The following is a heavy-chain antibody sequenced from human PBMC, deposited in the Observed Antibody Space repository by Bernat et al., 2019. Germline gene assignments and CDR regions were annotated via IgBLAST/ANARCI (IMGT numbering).Heavy chain of an antibody. CDR2: IYHSGST. D-gene: IGHD3-3*01. CDR3: ARDQYGDYTYDY. Sequence: QVQLQESGPGLVKPSETLSLTCAVSRYSISSGYYWGWTRQPPGKGLEWIRSIYHSGSTYYNPSLKRRVTISVNTSKYQFSLKLGSVTAADTAVYYCARDQYGDYTYDYWGQGTLVTVSS. V-gene: IGHV4-38-2*02. J-gene: IGHJ4*02. CDR1: RYSISSGYY.